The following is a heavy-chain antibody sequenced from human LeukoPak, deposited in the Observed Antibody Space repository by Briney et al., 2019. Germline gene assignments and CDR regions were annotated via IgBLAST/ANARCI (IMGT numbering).Heavy chain of an antibody. D-gene: IGHD3-22*01. Sequence: GGSLRLSCAASGLTFDDYAMHWVRQAPGKGLEWVSLISWDGGSTYYADSVKGRFTISRDNSKNSLYLQMNSLRAEDTALYYCAKDGFTYDSSGSGFDYWGQGTLVTVSS. J-gene: IGHJ4*02. V-gene: IGHV3-43D*03. CDR3: AKDGFTYDSSGSGFDY. CDR1: GLTFDDYA. CDR2: ISWDGGST.